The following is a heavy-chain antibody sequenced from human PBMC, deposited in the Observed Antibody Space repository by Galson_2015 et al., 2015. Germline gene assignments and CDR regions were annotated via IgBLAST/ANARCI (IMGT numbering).Heavy chain of an antibody. D-gene: IGHD3/OR15-3a*01. CDR3: ARGGPVAAMISGVVTGYAFDI. CDR2: IYSGGGT. CDR1: GFTVTSNY. V-gene: IGHV3-53*01. Sequence: SLRLSCAVSGFTVTSNYMSWVRQAPERGLECVSVIYSGGGTYYADSVKGRFTISRDDSKNTVYLQMDSLRDEDTAVYYCARGGPVAAMISGVVTGYAFDIWGQGAMVSVSS. J-gene: IGHJ3*02.